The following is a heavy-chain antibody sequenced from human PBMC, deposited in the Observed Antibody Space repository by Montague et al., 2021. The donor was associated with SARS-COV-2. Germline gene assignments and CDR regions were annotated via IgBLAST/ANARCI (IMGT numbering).Heavy chain of an antibody. Sequence: SETLSLTCAVYGASSSNYYWSWIRQSPGKGLEWVGEINHSGYTDYNPSLESRLTISLDSSKKQFFLKITSVTAADTAIYYCASAPRYSFGFWAYWGQGTLVSVSS. CDR2: INHSGYT. CDR3: ASAPRYSFGFWAY. D-gene: IGHD5-12*01. J-gene: IGHJ4*02. CDR1: GASSSNYY. V-gene: IGHV4-34*01.